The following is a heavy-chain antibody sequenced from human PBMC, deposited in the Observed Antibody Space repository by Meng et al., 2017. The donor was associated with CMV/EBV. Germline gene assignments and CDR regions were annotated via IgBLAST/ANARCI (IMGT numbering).Heavy chain of an antibody. J-gene: IGHJ6*02. D-gene: IGHD6-6*01. V-gene: IGHV3-30*04. CDR1: GFTFRNYA. CDR2: ISYDGRNK. CDR3: AGSSSSYYYYGMDV. Sequence: GGSLRLSCAVSGFTFRNYAMHWVRQAPGKGLEWVAVISYDGRNKYYADSVRGRFTIYRDNSKNTVYLQMNRLTPEDTAVYYCAGSSSSYYYYGMDVWGQGTTVTVSS.